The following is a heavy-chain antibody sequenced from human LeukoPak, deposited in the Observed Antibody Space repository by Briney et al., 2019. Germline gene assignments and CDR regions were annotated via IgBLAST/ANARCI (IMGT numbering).Heavy chain of an antibody. CDR3: ARSTRKDGFDY. CDR1: GGSISSGGYY. Sequence: ASETLSLTCTVSGGSISSGGYYWSWIRQHPGKGLEWIGYIYYSGSTYYNPSLKSRVTISVDTSKNQFSLKLSSVTAADTAVYYCARSTRKDGFDYWGQGTLVTVSS. CDR2: IYYSGST. J-gene: IGHJ4*02. D-gene: IGHD1-26*01. V-gene: IGHV4-31*03.